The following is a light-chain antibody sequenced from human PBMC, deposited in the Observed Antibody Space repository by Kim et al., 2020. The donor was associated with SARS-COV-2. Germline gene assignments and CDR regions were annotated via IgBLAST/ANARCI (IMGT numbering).Light chain of an antibody. CDR1: QSNSSW. J-gene: IGKJ1*01. CDR3: QQYNSYYLWT. Sequence: SVGDRVTITYRVNQSNSSWLAWYQQKPRRAPTLLIYDGSSLESGVPSRFSGSGSGAEFPLTISSLQPDDVATYYCQQYNSYYLWTFGQGTKVDIK. CDR2: DGS. V-gene: IGKV1-5*01.